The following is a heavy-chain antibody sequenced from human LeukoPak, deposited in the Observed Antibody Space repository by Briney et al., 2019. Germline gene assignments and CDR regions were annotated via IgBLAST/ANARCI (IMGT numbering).Heavy chain of an antibody. Sequence: PGWPLRLSCAASGFTVSSTYMSWVRQAPGKGLEGVAVIYSGGSTCYADYVKGRFTISRDNSKNTLYLQMNSLRAEDTAVYYCARDRLYSSSSEDYWGQGTLVTVSS. D-gene: IGHD6-6*01. V-gene: IGHV3-53*01. CDR1: GFTVSSTY. CDR3: ARDRLYSSSSEDY. CDR2: IYSGGST. J-gene: IGHJ4*02.